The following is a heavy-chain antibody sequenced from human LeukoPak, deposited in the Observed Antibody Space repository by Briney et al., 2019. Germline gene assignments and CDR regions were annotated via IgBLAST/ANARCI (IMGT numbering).Heavy chain of an antibody. V-gene: IGHV3-23*01. CDR3: AKVAFSSGSSIFDY. J-gene: IGHJ4*02. D-gene: IGHD3-10*01. CDR2: ISGSGGST. CDR1: GFTVSTNY. Sequence: GGSLRLSCAASGFTVSTNYMSWVRQAPGKGLEWVSAISGSGGSTYYADSVKGRFTISRDNSKNTLYLQMNSLRAEDTAVYYCAKVAFSSGSSIFDYWGQGTLVTVSS.